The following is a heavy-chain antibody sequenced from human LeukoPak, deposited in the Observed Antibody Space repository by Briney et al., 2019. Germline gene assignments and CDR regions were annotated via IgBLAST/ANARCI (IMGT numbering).Heavy chain of an antibody. CDR1: GYTFTCYG. D-gene: IGHD3-10*01. Sequence: GASVKVSCKASGYTFTCYGISWVRQGPGQGLGWMGLVSGYNGNTNYAQKFQGRVTMTTDTSTSTVYMELRSLRSDDTAVYYCARDDTYGSGQPVDWGQGTLVTVSS. CDR2: VSGYNGNT. CDR3: ARDDTYGSGQPVD. J-gene: IGHJ4*02. V-gene: IGHV1-18*01.